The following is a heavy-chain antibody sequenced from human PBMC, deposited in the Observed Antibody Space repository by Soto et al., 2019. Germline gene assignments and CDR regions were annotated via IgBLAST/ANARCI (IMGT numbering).Heavy chain of an antibody. Sequence: RLACAASGFTFSNAWRSWVRQAPGKGMEWVGRIKSKTDGGTTDYAAPVQGRFTISRDDSKNTLYLQMNSLKTEDTAVYYCTTEVLDIVVVPAQRVAYWGQGTLVTVSS. V-gene: IGHV3-15*01. D-gene: IGHD2-2*03. J-gene: IGHJ4*02. CDR3: TTEVLDIVVVPAQRVAY. CDR2: IKSKTDGGTT. CDR1: GFTFSNAW.